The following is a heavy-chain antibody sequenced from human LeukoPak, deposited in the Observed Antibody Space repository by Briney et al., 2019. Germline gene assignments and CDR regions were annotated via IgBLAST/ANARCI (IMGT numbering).Heavy chain of an antibody. J-gene: IGHJ6*02. CDR1: GGSISSSGYY. CDR3: AGSRDGYNPDPYYYGMDV. CDR2: IDYSGST. Sequence: PSETLSLTCTVSGGSISSSGYYWGWVRQPPGKRLEWIGSIDYSGSTFYNPSLKGRVTISVDRSKNQFSLKLSSVTAADTAVYYCAGSRDGYNPDPYYYGMDVWGQGTTVTVSS. D-gene: IGHD5-24*01. V-gene: IGHV4-39*07.